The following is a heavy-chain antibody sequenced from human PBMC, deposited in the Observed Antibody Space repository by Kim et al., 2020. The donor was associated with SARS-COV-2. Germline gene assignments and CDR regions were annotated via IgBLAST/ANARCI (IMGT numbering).Heavy chain of an antibody. CDR1: GFTFSSYG. J-gene: IGHJ1*01. Sequence: GGSLRLSCAASGFTFSSYGMHWVRQAPGKGLEWVAVISYDGSNKYYADSVKGRFTISRDNSKNTLYLQMNSLRAEDTAVYYCAKGPRIAAAPEYFQHWGQGTLVTVSS. CDR3: AKGPRIAAAPEYFQH. D-gene: IGHD6-13*01. CDR2: ISYDGSNK. V-gene: IGHV3-30*18.